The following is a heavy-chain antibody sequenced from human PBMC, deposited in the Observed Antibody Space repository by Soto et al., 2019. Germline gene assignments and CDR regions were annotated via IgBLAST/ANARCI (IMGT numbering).Heavy chain of an antibody. Sequence: QVQLVESGGGVVQPGKSLRLSCAASGFIFSNYGMHWVRQAPGKGLEWVALISFDGKNRNYADSVKGRFTIYRDNPKNTLYLEMNSLTPEDTAFYYCAKRGGVVGGSEHLVFEYWGQGTLVTVSS. CDR3: AKRGGVVGGSEHLVFEY. J-gene: IGHJ4*02. CDR2: ISFDGKNR. V-gene: IGHV3-30*18. CDR1: GFIFSNYG. D-gene: IGHD2-15*01.